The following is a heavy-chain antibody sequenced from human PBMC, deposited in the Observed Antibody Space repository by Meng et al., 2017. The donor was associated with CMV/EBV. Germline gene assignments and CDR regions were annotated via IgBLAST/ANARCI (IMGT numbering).Heavy chain of an antibody. CDR3: ARSDSSSTNYYYYGMDV. D-gene: IGHD6-6*01. CDR2: IIPILGIA. V-gene: IGHV1-69*10. Sequence: SVKVSCKASGGTFSSYAIRWVRQAPGQGLEWMGGIIPILGIANYAQKFQGRVTITADKSTSTAYMELSSLRSEDTAVYYCARSDSSSTNYYYYGMDVWGQGTTVTVSS. J-gene: IGHJ6*02. CDR1: GGTFSSYA.